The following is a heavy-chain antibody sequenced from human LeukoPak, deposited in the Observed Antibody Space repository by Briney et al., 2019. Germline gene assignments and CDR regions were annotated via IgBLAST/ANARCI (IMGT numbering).Heavy chain of an antibody. CDR3: VSHETPYYYIDV. CDR1: SHSITNNYF. Sequence: SETLSLTCTVSSHSITNNYFGWIRQSPGKGLEWIGCISQRQITYYSPSLRSRVTVSRETSNKQFSLRLTSVTAGDTAIYYCVSHETPYYYIDVWGKGTPVTISS. J-gene: IGHJ6*03. CDR2: ISQRQIT. V-gene: IGHV4-38-2*02.